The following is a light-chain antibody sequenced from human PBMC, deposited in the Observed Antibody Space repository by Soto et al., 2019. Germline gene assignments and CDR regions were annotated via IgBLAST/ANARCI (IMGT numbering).Light chain of an antibody. CDR1: QSVSSSY. CDR3: QQYGSSPPYT. J-gene: IGKJ2*01. V-gene: IGKV3-20*01. CDR2: GAS. Sequence: EIVLTQSPGTLALSPGERATLSCRASQSVSSSYLAWYQQKPGQAPRLLIYGASSRATGIPDRFSGSGFGTDFTLTISRLESEDIAVYYCQQYGSSPPYTFGQGTKVDIK.